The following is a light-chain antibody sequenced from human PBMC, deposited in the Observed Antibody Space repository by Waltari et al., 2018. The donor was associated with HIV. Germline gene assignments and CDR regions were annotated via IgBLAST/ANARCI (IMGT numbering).Light chain of an antibody. CDR1: QNIDNW. CDR2: KTS. J-gene: IGKJ4*01. CDR3: HQYNSSPLT. V-gene: IGKV1-5*03. Sequence: DIQMTQSPSSLSASVGDRVTITCRASQNIDNWLAWYQHKPGRGPKVLIFKTSTLETGVPPRFSGSASGTEFALTITSLQPDDVATYYCHQYNSSPLTCGGGTKVEIK.